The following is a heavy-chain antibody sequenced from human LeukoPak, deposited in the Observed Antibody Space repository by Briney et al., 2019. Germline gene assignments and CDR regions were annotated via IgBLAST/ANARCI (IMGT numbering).Heavy chain of an antibody. J-gene: IGHJ4*02. D-gene: IGHD4-17*01. Sequence: GGSLRLSCAASGFTFSSYSMNWVRQAPGKGLEWVSSISSSSSYIYYADSVKGRFTISRDNAKNSLYLQMDSLRAEDTAVYYCARDHDYGDYSYYWGQGILVTVST. V-gene: IGHV3-21*01. CDR2: ISSSSSYI. CDR3: ARDHDYGDYSYY. CDR1: GFTFSSYS.